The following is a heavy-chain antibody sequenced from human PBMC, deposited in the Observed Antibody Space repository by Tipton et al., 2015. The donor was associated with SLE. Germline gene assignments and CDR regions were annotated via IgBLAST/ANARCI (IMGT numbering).Heavy chain of an antibody. CDR2: IYHSGST. Sequence: TLSLTCTVSGGSISSSSYYWGWIRQPPGKGLEWIGSIYHSGSTYYNPSLKSRVTISVDTSKNQFSLKLSSVTAADTAVYYCARENSGLDDDYFDYWGQGTLVTVSS. CDR3: ARENSGLDDDYFDY. V-gene: IGHV4-39*07. CDR1: GGSISSSSYY. D-gene: IGHD5-12*01. J-gene: IGHJ4*02.